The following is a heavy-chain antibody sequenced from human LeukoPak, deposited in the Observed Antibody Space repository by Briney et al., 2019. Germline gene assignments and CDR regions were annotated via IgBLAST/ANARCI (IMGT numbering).Heavy chain of an antibody. CDR2: ISGSGGST. V-gene: IGHV3-23*01. J-gene: IGHJ5*02. CDR3: AKGTYSSGWYRYNWFDP. D-gene: IGHD6-19*01. Sequence: QTGGSLRLSCAASGFTFSSYGMHWVRQAPGKGLEWVSAISGSGGSTYYADSVKGRFTISRDNSKNTLYLQMNSLRAEDTAVYYCAKGTYSSGWYRYNWFDPWGQGALVTVSS. CDR1: GFTFSSYG.